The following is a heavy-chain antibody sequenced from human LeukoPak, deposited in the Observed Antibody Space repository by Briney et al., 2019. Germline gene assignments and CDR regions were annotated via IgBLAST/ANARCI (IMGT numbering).Heavy chain of an antibody. Sequence: SETLSLTCTVSGGSISSGDYYWSWIRQPPGKGLEWIGYLYYSGSTYYNSSLKSRVTISVDTSKNQFSLKLSSVTAADTAVYYCARDRMEGDYYDSSGHCFDYWGQGTLVTVSS. CDR1: GGSISSGDYY. V-gene: IGHV4-30-4*01. D-gene: IGHD3-22*01. CDR2: LYYSGST. CDR3: ARDRMEGDYYDSSGHCFDY. J-gene: IGHJ4*02.